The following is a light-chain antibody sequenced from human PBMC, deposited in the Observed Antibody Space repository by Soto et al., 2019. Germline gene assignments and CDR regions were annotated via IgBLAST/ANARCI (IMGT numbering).Light chain of an antibody. V-gene: IGKV1-5*03. CDR3: QHHNSYSEA. CDR2: KSS. CDR1: QTISSW. J-gene: IGKJ1*01. Sequence: DIQMTQSPSTLSGSVGDRVTITCRASQTISSWLAWYQQKPGKAPTLLIYKSSTLKSGVPSRFSGSGSGTEFTLTISSMQPDDFATYYCQHHNSYSEAFGQGTKVELK.